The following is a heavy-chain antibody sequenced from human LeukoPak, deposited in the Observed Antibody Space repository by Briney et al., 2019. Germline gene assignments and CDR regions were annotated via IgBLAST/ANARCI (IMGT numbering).Heavy chain of an antibody. V-gene: IGHV3-11*01. Sequence: GGSLRLSCAASGFTFSDYYVSWIRQAPGKGLEWVSYISSSGSTIYYADSVKGRFTISRDNAKNSLYLQMSSLRAEDTAVYYCATYDYGSGSKSDYWGQGTLVTVSS. J-gene: IGHJ4*02. D-gene: IGHD3-10*01. CDR2: ISSSGSTI. CDR3: ATYDYGSGSKSDY. CDR1: GFTFSDYY.